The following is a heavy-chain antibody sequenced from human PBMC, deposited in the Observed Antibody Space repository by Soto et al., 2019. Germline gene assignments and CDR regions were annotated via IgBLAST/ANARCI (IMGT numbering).Heavy chain of an antibody. D-gene: IGHD3-22*01. CDR1: GFSLNDYG. CDR2: ISYDGRDK. V-gene: IGHV3-30*18. Sequence: GGSLRLSCAASGFSLNDYGMHWVRQPPGKGLEWVADISYDGRDKYYTDSVRGRFTISRDISKGTLYLQMNSLRPEDTAVYYCAKSNRGAYDTPDFWGQGTPVTVSS. CDR3: AKSNRGAYDTPDF. J-gene: IGHJ4*02.